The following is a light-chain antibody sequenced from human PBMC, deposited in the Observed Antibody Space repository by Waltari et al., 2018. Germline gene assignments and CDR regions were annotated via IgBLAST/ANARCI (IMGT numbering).Light chain of an antibody. V-gene: IGLV4-69*01. CDR1: SGRSSYP. Sequence: QVVLTQSPSASASLGASVKLTCTLSSGRSSYPIAWHQQKPEKGPLYLMKVHSDGRHIKGDGIPDRVSGSSSGAERYLSISSLQSEDEAEYYCQTWDTGVVVFGGGTKLTVL. CDR3: QTWDTGVVV. CDR2: VHSDGRH. J-gene: IGLJ3*02.